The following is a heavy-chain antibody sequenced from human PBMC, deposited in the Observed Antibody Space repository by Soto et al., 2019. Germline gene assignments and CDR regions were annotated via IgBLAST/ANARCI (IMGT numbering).Heavy chain of an antibody. Sequence: QVQLVESGGGVVQPGRSLRLSCAASGFTFSSYGMHWVRQAPGKGLEWVAVIWYDGSNKYYADSVKGRFTISRDNSKNTLYLHMNSLRAEDTAVYYCASFSSLATITLGYWGQGTLVTVSS. V-gene: IGHV3-33*01. D-gene: IGHD5-12*01. J-gene: IGHJ4*02. CDR3: ASFSSLATITLGY. CDR2: IWYDGSNK. CDR1: GFTFSSYG.